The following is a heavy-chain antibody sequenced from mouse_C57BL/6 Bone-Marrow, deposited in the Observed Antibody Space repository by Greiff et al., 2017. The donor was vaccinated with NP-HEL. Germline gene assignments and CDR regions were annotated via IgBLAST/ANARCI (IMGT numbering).Heavy chain of an antibody. CDR2: ISDGGSYT. CDR1: GFTFSSYA. V-gene: IGHV5-4*01. CDR3: ARDRVIYYYGSSYAWFAY. D-gene: IGHD1-1*01. Sequence: EVKLMESGGGLVKPGGSLKLSCAASGFTFSSYAMSWVRQTPEKRLAWVATISDGGSYTYYPDNVKGRFTISRDNAKNTLYLQMSHLKSEDTAMYYCARDRVIYYYGSSYAWFAYGGQGTLVTVSA. J-gene: IGHJ3*01.